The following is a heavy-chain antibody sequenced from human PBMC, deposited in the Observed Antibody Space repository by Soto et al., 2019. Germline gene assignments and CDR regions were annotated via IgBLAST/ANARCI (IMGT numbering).Heavy chain of an antibody. CDR1: GGSISGSSYY. J-gene: IGHJ4*02. CDR2: IYYTGST. Sequence: QLQLQESGPGLLKPSETLSLTCTVSGGSISGSSYYWGWIRQPPGKGLEWIGSIYYTGSTYYNPSLKSRVTVSLDTSKNQFSLHLSSVTAADTAVYYCARLAYRSSWLDYWGQGTLVTVSS. CDR3: ARLAYRSSWLDY. V-gene: IGHV4-39*01. D-gene: IGHD6-13*01.